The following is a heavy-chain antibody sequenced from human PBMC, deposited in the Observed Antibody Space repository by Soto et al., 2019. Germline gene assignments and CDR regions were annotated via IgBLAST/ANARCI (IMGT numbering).Heavy chain of an antibody. CDR1: GFSLTTSGVG. CDR2: IYWDDDK. CDR3: AHRVLRTVFGLVTTTAIYFDF. V-gene: IGHV2-5*02. Sequence: QITLNESGPTVVRPTETLTLTCRFSGFSLTTSGVGVRWIRQSPGKAPEWLALIYWDDDKRYSASLKSRLTITKDTSKNQVVLTVSDLDPTDTATYYCAHRVLRTVFGLVTTTAIYFDFWCQGTPVAVSS. J-gene: IGHJ4*02. D-gene: IGHD3-3*01.